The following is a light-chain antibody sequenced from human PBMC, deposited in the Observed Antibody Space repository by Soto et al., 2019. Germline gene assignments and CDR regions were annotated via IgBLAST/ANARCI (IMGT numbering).Light chain of an antibody. CDR2: NDN. CDR3: AAWDDSLNGVV. V-gene: IGLV1-44*01. J-gene: IGLJ2*01. Sequence: QAVVTQPPSASGTPGQRVTISCSGSSSNIGSKTVNWYQQLPGTAPKLLIYNDNQRPSGVPDRFSGSKSGTSASLAISGLQSEDEADYFCAAWDDSLNGVVFGGGTKDTVL. CDR1: SSNIGSKT.